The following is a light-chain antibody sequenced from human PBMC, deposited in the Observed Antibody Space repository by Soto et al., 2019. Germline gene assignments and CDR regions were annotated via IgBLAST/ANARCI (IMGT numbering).Light chain of an antibody. CDR3: CSYAGSSTFGVV. J-gene: IGLJ2*01. CDR2: EGS. V-gene: IGLV2-23*03. Sequence: QSVLTQPASVSGSPGQSITISCTGTSSDVGSYNLVSWYQQHPGKAPKLMIYEGSKRPSGVSNRFSGSKSGNTASLTISGLQAEDEADYYCCSYAGSSTFGVVFGGGTKLT. CDR1: SSDVGSYNL.